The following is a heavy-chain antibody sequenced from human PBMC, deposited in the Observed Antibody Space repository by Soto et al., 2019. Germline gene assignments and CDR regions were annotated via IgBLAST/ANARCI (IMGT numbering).Heavy chain of an antibody. CDR3: ASMLLDSNYWYFDL. V-gene: IGHV3-66*01. CDR2: FYSGGST. CDR1: GFTVSSNY. J-gene: IGHJ2*01. Sequence: GGSLRLSCAASGFTVSSNYMSWVRQAPGKGLEWVSVFYSGGSTYYADSVKGRFTISRDNSKNTLYLQMNSLRAEDTAVYYCASMLLDSNYWYFDLWGRGTLVTVSS. D-gene: IGHD1-26*01.